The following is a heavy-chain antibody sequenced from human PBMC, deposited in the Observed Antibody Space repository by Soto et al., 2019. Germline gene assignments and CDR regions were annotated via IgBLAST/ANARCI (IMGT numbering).Heavy chain of an antibody. CDR1: GGSISSGGYY. CDR3: ARGSIAAADNDY. Sequence: SETLSLACTVSGGSISSGGYYWSWIRQHPGKGLEWIGYIYYSGSTYYNPSLKSRVTISVDASKNQFSLKLSSVTAADTAVYYCARGSIAAADNDYWGQGTLVTVSS. CDR2: IYYSGST. V-gene: IGHV4-31*03. D-gene: IGHD6-13*01. J-gene: IGHJ4*02.